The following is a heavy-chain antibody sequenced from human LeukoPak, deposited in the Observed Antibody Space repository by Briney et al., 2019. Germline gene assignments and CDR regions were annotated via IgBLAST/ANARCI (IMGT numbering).Heavy chain of an antibody. D-gene: IGHD3-10*01. Sequence: GGSLRLSCAASGFTFSTYAMSWVSQAPGKGLEWVSAISGRGVSTSYADSVKGRFTISRDNSKNTLYLQMNSLRAEDTAIYYCAKDSYFAVWGQGTLVTVSS. CDR3: AKDSYFAV. CDR2: ISGRGVST. CDR1: GFTFSTYA. J-gene: IGHJ4*02. V-gene: IGHV3-23*01.